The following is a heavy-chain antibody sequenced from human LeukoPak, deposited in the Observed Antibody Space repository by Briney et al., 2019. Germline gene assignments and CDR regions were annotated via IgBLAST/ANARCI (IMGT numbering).Heavy chain of an antibody. Sequence: SVKVSCKASGGTFSSYAISWVRQAPGQGLEWMGGIIPIFGTVNYAQKFQGRVTITADKSTSTAYMELSSLRSEDTAVYFCARSLFRFLEWSYRSYYYYYMDVWGKGTTVTISS. CDR3: ARSLFRFLEWSYRSYYYYYMDV. V-gene: IGHV1-69*06. D-gene: IGHD3-3*01. CDR1: GGTFSSYA. J-gene: IGHJ6*03. CDR2: IIPIFGTV.